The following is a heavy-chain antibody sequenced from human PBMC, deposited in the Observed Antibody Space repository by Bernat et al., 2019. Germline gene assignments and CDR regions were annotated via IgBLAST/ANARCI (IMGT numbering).Heavy chain of an antibody. J-gene: IGHJ4*02. Sequence: QVQLVQSGAEVKKPGASVKVSCKASGYTFTSYAMHWVRQAPGQGLEWMGWINAGNGNTKYSQKFQGRVTITRDTSASTAYMELSSLRSEDTAVYYCARAMREYSSSAHFDYWGQGTLVTVSS. D-gene: IGHD6-6*01. CDR1: GYTFTSYA. V-gene: IGHV1-3*01. CDR3: ARAMREYSSSAHFDY. CDR2: INAGNGNT.